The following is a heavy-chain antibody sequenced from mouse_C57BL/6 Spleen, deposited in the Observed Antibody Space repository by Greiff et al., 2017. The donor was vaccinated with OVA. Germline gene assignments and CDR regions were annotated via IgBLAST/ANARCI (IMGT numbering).Heavy chain of an antibody. CDR2: IYPGSGST. D-gene: IGHD2-1*01. V-gene: IGHV1-55*01. J-gene: IGHJ1*03. Sequence: QVQLQQPGAELVKPGASVKMSCKASGYTFTSYWITWVKQRPGQGLEWIGDIYPGSGSTNYNEKFKSKATLTVDTSASTAYMQLSSLTSEDSAVYYCARMDLLYWYFDVWGTGTTVTVSS. CDR3: ARMDLLYWYFDV. CDR1: GYTFTSYW.